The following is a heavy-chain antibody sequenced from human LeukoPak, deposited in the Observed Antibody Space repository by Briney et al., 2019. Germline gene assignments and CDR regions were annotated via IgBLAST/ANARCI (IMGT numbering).Heavy chain of an antibody. J-gene: IGHJ4*02. CDR2: ALLNGNNN. Sequence: PGGSLRRSCAASGFTFSNYGMHWVRQAPGKGLEWVALALLNGNNNYYADSVKGRFTISRDNSRNTLYLQMNSLRPEDTAVYSCARDRLEALAGTRGFDYWGQGILVTVSS. CDR1: GFTFSNYG. V-gene: IGHV3-30*02. D-gene: IGHD6-19*01. CDR3: ARDRLEALAGTRGFDY.